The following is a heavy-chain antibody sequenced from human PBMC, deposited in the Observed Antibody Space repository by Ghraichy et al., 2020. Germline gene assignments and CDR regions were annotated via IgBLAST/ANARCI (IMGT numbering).Heavy chain of an antibody. Sequence: ASVKVSCKVSGYTLTELSMHWVRQAPGKGLEWMGGFDPEDGETIYAQKFQGRVTMTEDTSTDTAYMELSSLRSEDTAVYYCATDDWNDPNDAFDIWGQGTMVTVSS. J-gene: IGHJ3*02. CDR1: GYTLTELS. CDR2: FDPEDGET. V-gene: IGHV1-24*01. CDR3: ATDDWNDPNDAFDI. D-gene: IGHD1-1*01.